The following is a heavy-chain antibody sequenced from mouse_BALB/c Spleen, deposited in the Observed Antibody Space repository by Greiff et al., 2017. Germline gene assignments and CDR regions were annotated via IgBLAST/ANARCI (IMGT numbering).Heavy chain of an antibody. J-gene: IGHJ2*01. CDR2: IYPGNSDT. D-gene: IGHD2-1*01. CDR1: GYTFTSYW. CDR3: TRKNVYGNYFDY. Sequence: VHVKQSGTVLARPGASVKMSCKASGYTFTSYWMHWVKQRPGQGLEWIGAIYPGNSDTSYNQKFKGKAKLTAVTSTSTAYMELSSLTNEDSAVYYCTRKNVYGNYFDYWGQGTTLTVSS. V-gene: IGHV1-5*01.